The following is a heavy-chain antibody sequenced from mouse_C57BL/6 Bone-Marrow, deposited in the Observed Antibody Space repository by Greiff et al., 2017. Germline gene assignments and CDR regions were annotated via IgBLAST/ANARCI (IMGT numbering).Heavy chain of an antibody. CDR3: ARSPWSFDV. CDR1: GYTFTSYW. CDR2: IDPSDSYT. V-gene: IGHV1-50*01. J-gene: IGHJ1*03. Sequence: QVQLQQPGAELVKPGASVKLSCKASGYTFTSYWMQWVKQRPGQGLEWIGEIDPSDSYTNYNQKFKGKATLTVDTSSSTAYMQLSSLTSEDSAVYYCARSPWSFDVWGTGTTVTVSS.